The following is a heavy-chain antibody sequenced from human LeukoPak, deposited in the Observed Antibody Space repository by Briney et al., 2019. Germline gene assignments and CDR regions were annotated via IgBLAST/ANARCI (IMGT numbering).Heavy chain of an antibody. D-gene: IGHD6-13*01. CDR3: ARDRHRIAAAGRRLDY. V-gene: IGHV3-48*04. Sequence: PGGSLRLSCAASGFTFSSYSMNWVRQAPGKGLEWVSYISSSGSTIYYADSVKGRFTISRDNAKNSLYLQMNSLRAEDTAVYYCARDRHRIAAAGRRLDYWGQGTLVTVSS. CDR2: ISSSGSTI. CDR1: GFTFSSYS. J-gene: IGHJ4*02.